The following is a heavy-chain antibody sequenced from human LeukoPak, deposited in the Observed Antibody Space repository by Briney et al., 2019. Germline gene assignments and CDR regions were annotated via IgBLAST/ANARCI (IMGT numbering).Heavy chain of an antibody. CDR1: GGSISSYY. J-gene: IGHJ3*02. CDR2: IYYSGST. Sequence: NPSETLSLTCTVSGGSISSYYWSWIRQPPGKGLEWIGYIYYSGSTNYNPSLKSRVPISVDTSKNQFSLKLSSVTAADTAVYYCARDQRSTVGYCSGGSCFSDAFDIWGQGTMVTVSS. V-gene: IGHV4-59*01. CDR3: ARDQRSTVGYCSGGSCFSDAFDI. D-gene: IGHD2-15*01.